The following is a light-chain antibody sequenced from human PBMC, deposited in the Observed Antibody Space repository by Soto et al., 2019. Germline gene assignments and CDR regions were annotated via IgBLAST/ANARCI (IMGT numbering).Light chain of an antibody. CDR1: SSNIGAGYD. Sequence: QSVLTQPPSVSGAPGQRVTISCTGSSSNIGAGYDVHWYQQLPGTAPKLLIYGNSNRPSGVPDRFSGSKSGTSASLAITGLQAEDEADYYCQSYDRSLGAVFGGGTQLTVL. J-gene: IGLJ7*01. CDR3: QSYDRSLGAV. CDR2: GNS. V-gene: IGLV1-40*01.